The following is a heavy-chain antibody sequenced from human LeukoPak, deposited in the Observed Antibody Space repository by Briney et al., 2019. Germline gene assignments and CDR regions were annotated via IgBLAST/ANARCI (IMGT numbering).Heavy chain of an antibody. CDR2: ITAYNGDT. D-gene: IGHD2-2*01. CDR3: ARDLVAYCSSTSCYGIDP. V-gene: IGHV1-18*04. Sequence: ASVKVPCKGSSYTFPTYGISWVRQAPGQGLEWMGWITAYNGDTNYAQKFQGRVTMTTDTSTSTAYMELRSLRSDDTAVYYCARDLVAYCSSTSCYGIDPWGQGTLVTVSS. CDR1: SYTFPTYG. J-gene: IGHJ5*02.